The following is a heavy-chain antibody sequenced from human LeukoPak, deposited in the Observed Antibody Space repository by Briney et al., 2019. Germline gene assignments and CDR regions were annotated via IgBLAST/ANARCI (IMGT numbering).Heavy chain of an antibody. Sequence: ASVTVSCTASGGTFSSYAISWVRQAPGQGLEWMGGIIPIFGTANYAQKFQGRVTITADESTSTAYMELSSLRSEDTAVYFCARTDYYGSGPSDYGMDVWGQGTTVTVSS. CDR3: ARTDYYGSGPSDYGMDV. CDR1: GGTFSSYA. J-gene: IGHJ6*02. V-gene: IGHV1-69*13. CDR2: IIPIFGTA. D-gene: IGHD3-10*01.